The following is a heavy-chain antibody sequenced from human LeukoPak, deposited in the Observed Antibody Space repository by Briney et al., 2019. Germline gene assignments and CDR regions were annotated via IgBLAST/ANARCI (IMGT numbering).Heavy chain of an antibody. J-gene: IGHJ4*02. CDR2: IYYSGST. CDR1: GGSVSSGFYY. D-gene: IGHD3-10*01. V-gene: IGHV4-61*01. CDR3: ARVGAYGSGSYLSWLDY. Sequence: MPSETLSLTCTVSGGSVSSGFYYWSWIRQPPGKGLEWIGYIYYSGSTNYNPSLKSRVTISVDTSKNQFSLKLSSVTAADTAVYYCARVGAYGSGSYLSWLDYWGQGTLVTVSS.